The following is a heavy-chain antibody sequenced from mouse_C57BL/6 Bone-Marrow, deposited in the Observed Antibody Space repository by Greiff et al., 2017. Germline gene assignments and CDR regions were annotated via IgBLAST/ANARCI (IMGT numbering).Heavy chain of an antibody. D-gene: IGHD2-5*01. Sequence: QVQLQQPGAELVKPGASVKLSCKASGYTFTSYWMHWVKQRPGRGLEWIGRIDPNSGGTTYNEKFKSKATLTVDKPSSTAYMQLSSLTSGDSSVYYCERGAYYSNYVGFAYWGQGTLVTVSA. CDR1: GYTFTSYW. J-gene: IGHJ3*01. CDR3: ERGAYYSNYVGFAY. CDR2: IDPNSGGT. V-gene: IGHV1-72*01.